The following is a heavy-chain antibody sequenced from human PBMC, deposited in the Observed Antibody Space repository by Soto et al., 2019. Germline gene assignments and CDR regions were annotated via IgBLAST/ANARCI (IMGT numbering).Heavy chain of an antibody. CDR1: GFTFSTYW. V-gene: IGHV3-74*01. CDR3: ARATGSNHPFDY. D-gene: IGHD2-2*01. CDR2: ISTDGSST. Sequence: EVQLVESGGGLVQPGGSLRLSCAATGFTFSTYWMHWVRQGPGKGLVWVSRISTDGSSTTYADSVKGRFTISRDNAKNTQYLQMNSRRAEDTAVYYCARATGSNHPFDYWGQGSLVTVSS. J-gene: IGHJ4*02.